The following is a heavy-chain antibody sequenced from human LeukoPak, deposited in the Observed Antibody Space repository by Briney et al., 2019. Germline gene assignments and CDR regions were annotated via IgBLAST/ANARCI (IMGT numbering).Heavy chain of an antibody. CDR3: ARHPYYDFWSGYFYWFDP. Sequence: SETLSLTCTVSGGSISSYYWSWIRQPPGKGLEWIGYIYYSGSTYYNPSLKSRVTISVDTSKNQFSLKLSSVTAADTAVYYCARHPYYDFWSGYFYWFDPWGQGTLVTVSS. J-gene: IGHJ5*02. D-gene: IGHD3-3*01. CDR2: IYYSGST. CDR1: GGSISSYY. V-gene: IGHV4-59*08.